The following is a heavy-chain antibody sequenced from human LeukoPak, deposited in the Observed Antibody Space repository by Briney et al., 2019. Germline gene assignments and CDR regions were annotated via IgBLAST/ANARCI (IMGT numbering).Heavy chain of an antibody. CDR1: GGSISSYY. Sequence: PSETLSLTCTVSGGSISSYYWSWIRQHPGKGLEWIGYIYYSGSTYYNPSLKSRVTISVDTSKNQFSLKLSSVTAADTAVYYCARFLKVVVVATDAFDIWGQGTMVTVSS. V-gene: IGHV4-59*06. D-gene: IGHD2-15*01. CDR3: ARFLKVVVVATDAFDI. CDR2: IYYSGST. J-gene: IGHJ3*02.